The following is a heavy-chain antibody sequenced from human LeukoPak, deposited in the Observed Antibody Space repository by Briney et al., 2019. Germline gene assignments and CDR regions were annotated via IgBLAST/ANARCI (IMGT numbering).Heavy chain of an antibody. CDR3: TRAPYSNYVNLDY. J-gene: IGHJ4*02. CDR2: IRSKAFGGTA. CDR1: EFTFADYA. V-gene: IGHV3-49*04. Sequence: PGGSLRLSCTASEFTFADYAMTWVRQAPGRGLERVGFIRSKAFGGTAEYAASVKGRFTISRDDSKSITYLQMNSLKTEDTAMYYCTRAPYSNYVNLDYWGQGTLVTVSS. D-gene: IGHD4-11*01.